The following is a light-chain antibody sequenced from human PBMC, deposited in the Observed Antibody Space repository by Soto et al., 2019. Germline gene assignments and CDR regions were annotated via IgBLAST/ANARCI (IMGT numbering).Light chain of an antibody. CDR3: HQRRSWPIT. CDR2: DAS. V-gene: IGKV3-11*01. CDR1: QDVGSL. J-gene: IGKJ5*01. Sequence: EIVLTQSPATLSLSAGERASLSCRASQDVGSLIAWYQQKPGQPPRLLIYDASNRATGIPARFSGSGSGTDFILTISRLEPEDLAGYYCHQRRSWPITFGQGTRLEIK.